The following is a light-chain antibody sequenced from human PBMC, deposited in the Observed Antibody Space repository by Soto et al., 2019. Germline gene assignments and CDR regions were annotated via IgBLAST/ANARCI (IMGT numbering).Light chain of an antibody. Sequence: EIVLTQSPATLSSSPGERDTLSCRASQTVGARLAWYQHNPGQAPRLIIYEASNRAAGIPARFSGSGSGSDLTLPITTLEPADFGFSYCQQWQRWPQTLGQGAKVDIK. V-gene: IGKV3-11*01. CDR1: QTVGAR. CDR2: EAS. J-gene: IGKJ1*01. CDR3: QQWQRWPQT.